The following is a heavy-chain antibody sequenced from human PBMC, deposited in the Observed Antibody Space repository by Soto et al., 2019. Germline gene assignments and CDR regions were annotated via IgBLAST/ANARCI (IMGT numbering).Heavy chain of an antibody. CDR3: ARTSMQSRGYSYGHGGMDV. Sequence: PGLSLKISWKGSGYSFTSHSIDWMRQMPGKGLEWMGRIDPSDSYTNYSPSFQGHVTISADKSISTAYLQWSSLKASDTAMYYCARTSMQSRGYSYGHGGMDVWGQGTTVTVSS. D-gene: IGHD5-18*01. J-gene: IGHJ6*02. CDR2: IDPSDSYT. V-gene: IGHV5-10-1*01. CDR1: GYSFTSHS.